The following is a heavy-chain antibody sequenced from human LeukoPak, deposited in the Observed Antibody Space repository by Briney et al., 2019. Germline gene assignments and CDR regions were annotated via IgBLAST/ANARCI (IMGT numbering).Heavy chain of an antibody. CDR3: ARRTDDYNYPDY. J-gene: IGHJ4*02. CDR1: GGSISTYY. Sequence: SETLSLTCTVSGGSISTYYWSWIRQPPGKGLEWIGYIYNTGSTNYNPSLKSRVTISVDTSKNQFSLQLNSVTPEDTAVYYCARRTDDYNYPDYWGQGTLVTVSS. D-gene: IGHD5-24*01. CDR2: IYNTGST. V-gene: IGHV4-59*12.